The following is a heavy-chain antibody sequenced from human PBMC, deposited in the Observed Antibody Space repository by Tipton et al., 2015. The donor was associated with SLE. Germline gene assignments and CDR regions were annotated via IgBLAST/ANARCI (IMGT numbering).Heavy chain of an antibody. CDR3: ARDLDPLPSSSWSGIGY. J-gene: IGHJ4*02. D-gene: IGHD6-13*01. Sequence: TLSLTCVVSGGSFSDYYWSWFRQPPREGPVWIGDINQSGHTNYNPSLKSRVTMSMDTSNNQLSLNLISVTAADTAVYFCARDLDPLPSSSWSGIGYWGQGTLVNVSS. CDR1: GGSFSDYY. CDR2: INQSGHT. V-gene: IGHV4-34*01.